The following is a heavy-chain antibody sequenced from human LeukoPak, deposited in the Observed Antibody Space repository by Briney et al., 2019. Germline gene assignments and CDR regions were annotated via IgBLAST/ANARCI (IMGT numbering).Heavy chain of an antibody. V-gene: IGHV5-51*01. CDR2: IYPDDSDT. CDR1: GYTFTNQW. D-gene: IGHD2-2*03. Sequence: GESLKISCQVSGYTFTNQWIGWVRQMPGKGLEWMGVIYPDDSDTRYSPSFRGQVTISADKSITTAYLQWSSLKASDTAMYYCARLDRGTWAVDYWGQGTLVTVSS. CDR3: ARLDRGTWAVDY. J-gene: IGHJ4*02.